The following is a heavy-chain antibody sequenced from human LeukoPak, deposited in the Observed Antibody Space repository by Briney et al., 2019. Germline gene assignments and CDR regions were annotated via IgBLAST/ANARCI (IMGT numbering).Heavy chain of an antibody. CDR1: GGTFISYA. CDR2: IIPIFGTA. D-gene: IGHD5-12*01. V-gene: IGHV1-69*13. Sequence: SVNVSCKASGGTFISYAISWVRQAPGQGLEWMGGIIPIFGTANYAQTFQGRVTTTADESTSTAYMELSSLRAEDTAVYYCARGSSGGDGDIQPTTSYSDYWGQGTLVTVSS. J-gene: IGHJ4*02. CDR3: ARGSSGGDGDIQPTTSYSDY.